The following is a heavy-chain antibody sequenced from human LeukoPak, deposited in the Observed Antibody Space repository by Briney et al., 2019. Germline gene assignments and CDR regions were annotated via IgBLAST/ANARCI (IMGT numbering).Heavy chain of an antibody. V-gene: IGHV1-2*02. J-gene: IGHJ4*02. Sequence: GASVKVSCKASGYTFTGHYMHWVRQAPGQGLEWMGWISPNTGGTSYARKFQGRVTMTRDTSISTAYMELSRLRSDDTAVYYCARDGMDSYDSSGYYPIDYWGQGTLVTVSS. CDR2: ISPNTGGT. CDR1: GYTFTGHY. CDR3: ARDGMDSYDSSGYYPIDY. D-gene: IGHD3-22*01.